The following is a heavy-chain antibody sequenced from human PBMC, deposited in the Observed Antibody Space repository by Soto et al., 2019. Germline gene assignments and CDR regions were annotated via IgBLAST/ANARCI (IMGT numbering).Heavy chain of an antibody. V-gene: IGHV1-69*08. D-gene: IGHD5-12*01. J-gene: IGHJ4*02. CDR2: TIPLLNVA. Sequence: QVQLVQSGAEVKKPGSSVKVSCKASGGTFSTSTFTWSLQAPGQGLDWMGRTIPLLNVADYAQDFQGRVTITAEKTTSTAYMELTSLTAKDTGVYYCVRDSPIGSTYSGYDAIDSWGQGTLVTVSS. CDR3: VRDSPIGSTYSGYDAIDS. CDR1: GGTFSTST.